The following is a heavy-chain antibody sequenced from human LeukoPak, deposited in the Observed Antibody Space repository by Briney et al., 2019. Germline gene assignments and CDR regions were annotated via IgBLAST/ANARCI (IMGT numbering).Heavy chain of an antibody. V-gene: IGHV1-46*01. D-gene: IGHD3-10*01. CDR2: INPSGGST. J-gene: IGHJ4*02. CDR3: ARVRGHGDMIDY. CDR1: GYIFTTYF. Sequence: ASVKVSCKASGYIFTTYFMHWVLQAPGQGLEWMGFINPSGGSTGYSQKFQGRVTMTRDTSTSKVYMALSSLRSEDTAVYYCARVRGHGDMIDYWGQGTLVTVSS.